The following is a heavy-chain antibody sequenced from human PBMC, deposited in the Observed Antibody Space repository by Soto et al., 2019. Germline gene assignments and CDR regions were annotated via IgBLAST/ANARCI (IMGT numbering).Heavy chain of an antibody. V-gene: IGHV4-59*01. CDR3: ARVNCSGGSCYSRVIWFDP. Sequence: PSETLSLTCTVSGGSISSYYWSWIRQPPGKGLEWIGYIYYSGSTNYNPSLKSRVTISVDTSKNQFSLKLSSVTAADTAVYYCARVNCSGGSCYSRVIWFDPWGQGTLVTSPQ. CDR2: IYYSGST. D-gene: IGHD2-15*01. CDR1: GGSISSYY. J-gene: IGHJ5*02.